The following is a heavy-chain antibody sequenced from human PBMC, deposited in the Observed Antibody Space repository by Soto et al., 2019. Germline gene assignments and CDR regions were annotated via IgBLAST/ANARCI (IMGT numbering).Heavy chain of an antibody. CDR2: IYYSGST. V-gene: IGHV4-59*01. Sequence: PSETLSLTCTVSGGAISSYYWSWIRQPPGKGLEWIGYIYYSGSTNYNPSLKSRVTISVDTSKNQFSLKLSSVTAADMAVYYCAREAVAGPTYYFDYWGQGTLVTVSS. J-gene: IGHJ4*02. CDR3: AREAVAGPTYYFDY. CDR1: GGAISSYY. D-gene: IGHD6-19*01.